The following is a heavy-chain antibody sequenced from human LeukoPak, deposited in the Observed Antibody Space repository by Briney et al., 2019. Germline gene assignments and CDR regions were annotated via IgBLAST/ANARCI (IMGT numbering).Heavy chain of an antibody. V-gene: IGHV4-34*01. D-gene: IGHD2-21*02. Sequence: SETLSLTCAVYGGSFSGYYWSWIRQPPGKGLEWIGEVNHSGSTNYNPSLKSRVTISVDTSKNQFSLKLSSVTAADTAVYYCARVSVVVTALFDYWGQGTLVTVSS. CDR1: GGSFSGYY. CDR2: VNHSGST. J-gene: IGHJ4*02. CDR3: ARVSVVVTALFDY.